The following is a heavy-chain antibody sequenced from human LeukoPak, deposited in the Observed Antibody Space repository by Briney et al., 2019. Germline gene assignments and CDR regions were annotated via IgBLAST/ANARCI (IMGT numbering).Heavy chain of an antibody. J-gene: IGHJ5*02. CDR2: INPNSGGT. Sequence: ASVTVSCKASGYTFTGYYMHWVRQAPGQGLEWMGWINPNSGGTNYAQKLQGRVTMTTDTSTSTAYMELRSLRSDDTAVYYCARDACSGGSCYFRWFDPWGQGTLVTVSS. CDR1: GYTFTGYY. CDR3: ARDACSGGSCYFRWFDP. V-gene: IGHV1-2*02. D-gene: IGHD2-15*01.